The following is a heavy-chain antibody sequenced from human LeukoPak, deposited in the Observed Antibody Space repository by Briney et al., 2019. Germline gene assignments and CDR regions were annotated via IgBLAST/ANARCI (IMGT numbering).Heavy chain of an antibody. Sequence: GGSLRLSCSASGFTFSSYAMHWVRQAPGKGLEYVSAASLNGCSTYYADSVKGRFTISRDNSKNTLYLQMSSLRAEDTAVYYCVKTYYYGSGSYHDAFDIWGQGTMVTV. CDR3: VKTYYYGSGSYHDAFDI. CDR1: GFTFSSYA. D-gene: IGHD3-10*01. V-gene: IGHV3-64D*06. CDR2: ASLNGCST. J-gene: IGHJ3*02.